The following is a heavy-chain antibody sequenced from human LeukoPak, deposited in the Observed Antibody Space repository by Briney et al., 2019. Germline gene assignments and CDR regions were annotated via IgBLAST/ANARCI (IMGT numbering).Heavy chain of an antibody. D-gene: IGHD1-1*01. V-gene: IGHV1-24*01. Sequence: GASVKVPCKVSGYTLTELSMHWVRQAPGKGLGWMGGFDPEDGETIYAQKFQGRVTMTEDTSTDTAYMELSSLRSEDTAVYYCATVTGTTISFDYWGQGTLVTVSS. CDR1: GYTLTELS. CDR3: ATVTGTTISFDY. CDR2: FDPEDGET. J-gene: IGHJ4*02.